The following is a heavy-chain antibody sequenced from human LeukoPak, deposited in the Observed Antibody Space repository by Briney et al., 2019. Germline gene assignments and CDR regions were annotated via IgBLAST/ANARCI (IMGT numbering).Heavy chain of an antibody. CDR3: ATIRNDYGDFRGDY. V-gene: IGHV4-39*01. D-gene: IGHD4-17*01. CDR2: IYYSGST. J-gene: IGHJ4*02. CDR1: GGSISSSSYY. Sequence: SETMSLTCTVSGGSISSSSYYWGWIRQPPGKGLEWIGSIYYSGSTYYNPSLKSRVTISVDTSKNQFSLKLSSVTAADTAVYYCATIRNDYGDFRGDYWGQGTLVTVSS.